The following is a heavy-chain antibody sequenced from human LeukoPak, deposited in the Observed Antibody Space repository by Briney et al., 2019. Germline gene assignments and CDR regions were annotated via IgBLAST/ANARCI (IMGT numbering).Heavy chain of an antibody. CDR3: ARHSSGDYAFDI. J-gene: IGHJ3*02. CDR1: GYILTNNW. Sequence: GESLKISCKVSGYILTNNWIGWVRQVPGKGLEWMGIIYPGDSDTRYSPSFQGQVTISADKSISTAYLQWSSLKASDTAMYYCARHSSGDYAFDIWGQGTMVTVSS. V-gene: IGHV5-51*01. D-gene: IGHD6-19*01. CDR2: IYPGDSDT.